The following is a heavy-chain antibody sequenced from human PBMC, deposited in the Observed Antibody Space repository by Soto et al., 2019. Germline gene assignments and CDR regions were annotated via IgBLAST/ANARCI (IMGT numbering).Heavy chain of an antibody. D-gene: IGHD2-15*01. CDR2: IYHSGST. CDR3: AREVVAATNWFDP. V-gene: IGHV4-30-2*01. J-gene: IGHJ5*02. CDR1: GCSISSGGYS. Sequence: SETLSLPCTLSGCSISSGGYSWSWIRQPPGKGLEWIGYIYHSGSTYYNPSLKSRVTISVDRSKNQFSLKLSSVTAADTAVYYCAREVVAATNWFDPWGQGTLVTVSS.